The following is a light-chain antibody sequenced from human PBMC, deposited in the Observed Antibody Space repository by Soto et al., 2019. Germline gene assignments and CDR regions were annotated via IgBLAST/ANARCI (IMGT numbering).Light chain of an antibody. CDR2: KAS. V-gene: IGKV1-5*03. Sequence: DIHMTQSPSTLSAFVGDRVTITCRASQSISSWLAWYQQKPGKAPKLLIFKASTLESGVPSRFSGSGSGTAFALTISSLQPDDFATYYCQQYKSYWTFGQGTKVDIK. CDR3: QQYKSYWT. J-gene: IGKJ1*01. CDR1: QSISSW.